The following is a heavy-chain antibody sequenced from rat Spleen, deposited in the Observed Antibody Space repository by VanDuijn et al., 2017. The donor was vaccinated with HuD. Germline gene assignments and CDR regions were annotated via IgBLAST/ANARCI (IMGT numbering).Heavy chain of an antibody. CDR3: ARGTYFRH. V-gene: IGHV5-29*01. Sequence: EVHLVESDGGLVQPGRSLKLSCAASGFISSDHYVAWVRQAPTKGLEWVATINYDGRSTFYRDSVRDRFTISRDNGKNTLYLQIDSLKSEDTATYYCARGTYFRHWGQGVMVSVSS. CDR2: INYDGRST. D-gene: IGHD4-6*01. J-gene: IGHJ2*01. CDR1: GFISSDHY.